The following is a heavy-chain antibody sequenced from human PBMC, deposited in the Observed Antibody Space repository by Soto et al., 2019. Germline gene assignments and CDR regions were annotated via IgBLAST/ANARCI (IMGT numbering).Heavy chain of an antibody. V-gene: IGHV3-23*01. CDR1: GFTFSSYA. CDR2: ISVSGGST. Sequence: SLRLSCAASGFTFSSYAMSWVRQAPGKGLAWVSGISVSGGSTYYADSVKGRFTISRDNSKNTLYLQMNSLRAEDTAVYYCASNTRYDPPDYWGQGTLVTSPQ. J-gene: IGHJ4*02. D-gene: IGHD3-16*01. CDR3: ASNTRYDPPDY.